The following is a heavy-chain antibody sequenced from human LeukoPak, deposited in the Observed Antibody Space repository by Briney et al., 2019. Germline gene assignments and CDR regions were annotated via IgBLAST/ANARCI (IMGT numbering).Heavy chain of an antibody. CDR2: IYTSGST. CDR3: ARHYYYDSSGLDV. Sequence: PSETLSLTCTVSGGSISSGSYYWSWSRQPAGKGLGWIGRIYTSGSTNYNPSLKSRVTISVDTSKNQFSLKLSSVTAADTAVYYCARHYYYDSSGLDVWGKGTTVTISS. V-gene: IGHV4-61*02. CDR1: GGSISSGSYY. J-gene: IGHJ6*04. D-gene: IGHD3-22*01.